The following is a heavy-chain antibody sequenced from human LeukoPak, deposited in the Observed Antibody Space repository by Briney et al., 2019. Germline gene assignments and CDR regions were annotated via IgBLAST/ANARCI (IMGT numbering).Heavy chain of an antibody. CDR1: GFTFSSYS. D-gene: IGHD6-6*01. CDR2: ISSSSTI. Sequence: GGSLRLSCAASGFTFSSYSMNWVRQAPGKGLEWVSSISSSSTIYYADSVKGRFTISRDNAKNSLYLQMNSLRAEDTAVYYCARLKEYSSSYYCYYMDVWGKGTTVTVSS. V-gene: IGHV3-48*01. CDR3: ARLKEYSSSYYCYYMDV. J-gene: IGHJ6*03.